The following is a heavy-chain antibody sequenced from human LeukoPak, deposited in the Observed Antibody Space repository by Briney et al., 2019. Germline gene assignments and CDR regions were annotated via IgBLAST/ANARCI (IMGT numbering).Heavy chain of an antibody. J-gene: IGHJ4*02. V-gene: IGHV3-30-3*01. CDR1: GLTFNNYA. CDR3: ARAGHCTNGICYTADFDY. CDR2: ISYDGSNK. Sequence: GGSLRLSCEASGLTFNNYAMHWVRQSSGKGLEWVAVISYDGSNKYYADSVKGRFTISRDNSKNTLYLQMNSLRAEDTAVYYCARAGHCTNGICYTADFDYWGQGTLVTVSS. D-gene: IGHD2-8*01.